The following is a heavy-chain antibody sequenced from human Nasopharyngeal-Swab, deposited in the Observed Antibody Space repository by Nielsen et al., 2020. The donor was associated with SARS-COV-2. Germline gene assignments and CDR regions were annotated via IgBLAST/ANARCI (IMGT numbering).Heavy chain of an antibody. CDR3: ARGHGSQLDAFDI. CDR2: IYHSGST. CDR1: GGSISSGGYS. D-gene: IGHD5-24*01. J-gene: IGHJ3*02. V-gene: IGHV4-30-2*01. Sequence: SETLSLTCAVSGGSISSGGYSWSWIRQPPGKGLEWIGYIYHSGSTYYNPSLKSRVTISVDRSKNQFSLKLSSVTAADTAVYYCARGHGSQLDAFDIWGQGTMVTVSS.